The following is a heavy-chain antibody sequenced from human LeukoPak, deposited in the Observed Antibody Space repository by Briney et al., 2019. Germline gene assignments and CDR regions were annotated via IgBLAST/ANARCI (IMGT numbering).Heavy chain of an antibody. CDR2: IIPIFGSA. CDR1: GGTFTNFA. J-gene: IGHJ6*03. CDR3: ARDIGRPEGGYYYMDV. Sequence: SVKVSCKASGGTFTNFALSWVRQAPGQGLEWMGGIIPIFGSAIYAQKFQGRVTITADTSTSTAYMELTSLRSEDTAMYYCARDIGRPEGGYYYMDVWGKGTTVIVSS. V-gene: IGHV1-69*06. D-gene: IGHD1-26*01.